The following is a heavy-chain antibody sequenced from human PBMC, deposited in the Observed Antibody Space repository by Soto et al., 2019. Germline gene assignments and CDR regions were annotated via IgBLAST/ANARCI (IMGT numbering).Heavy chain of an antibody. CDR2: ISYDGSIK. CDR1: GFTFTSNA. D-gene: IGHD2-8*01. Sequence: QVQLVESGGGVVQPGRSLRLSCAAYGFTFTSNAMHWVRQAPGKGLEWVTFISYDGSIKYYADSVKGRFTISRDNSKNTLYLQMNSLRAEDTAVYYCAKDRATKDARDYWGQGTLVTVSS. CDR3: AKDRATKDARDY. J-gene: IGHJ4*02. V-gene: IGHV3-30*18.